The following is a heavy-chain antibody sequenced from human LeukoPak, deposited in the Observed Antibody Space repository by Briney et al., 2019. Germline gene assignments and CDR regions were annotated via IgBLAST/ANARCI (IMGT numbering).Heavy chain of an antibody. CDR3: ARDLHYYDSSGYYLVDY. J-gene: IGHJ4*02. D-gene: IGHD3-22*01. Sequence: ASVKVSCKASGYTFTSYAMNWVRQAPGQGLEWMGWINTNTGNPTYAQGFTGRFVFSLDTSVSTAYLQISSLKAEDTAVYYCARDLHYYDSSGYYLVDYWGQGTLVTVSS. V-gene: IGHV7-4-1*02. CDR2: INTNTGNP. CDR1: GYTFTSYA.